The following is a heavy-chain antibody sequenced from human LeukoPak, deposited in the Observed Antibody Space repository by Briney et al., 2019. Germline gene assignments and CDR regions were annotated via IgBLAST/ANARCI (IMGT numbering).Heavy chain of an antibody. J-gene: IGHJ4*02. CDR3: ARDYADYGHDY. D-gene: IGHD4-17*01. Sequence: GGSLTLSCAASGFTFSDYYMSWIRQPPGKGLEWVSYISSSSSYTNYADSVKGRFTISRDNAKNSLYLQMNSLGAEDTAVYYCARDYADYGHDYWGEGTLVTVSS. CDR1: GFTFSDYY. CDR2: ISSSSSYT. V-gene: IGHV3-11*06.